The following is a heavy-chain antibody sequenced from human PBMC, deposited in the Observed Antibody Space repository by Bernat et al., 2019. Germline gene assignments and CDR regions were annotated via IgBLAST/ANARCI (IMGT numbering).Heavy chain of an antibody. CDR3: ARWSPNYDILTGFFDY. CDR2: IWYDGSNK. D-gene: IGHD3-9*01. Sequence: QLQLVESGGGVVQPGRSLRLSCAASGFTFSSYGMHWVRQAPGKGLDWVAVIWYDGSNKYYADSVKGRFTISRDNSKNTLYMQMNSLRAEDTAVYYCARWSPNYDILTGFFDYWGQGTLVTVSS. V-gene: IGHV3-33*01. CDR1: GFTFSSYG. J-gene: IGHJ4*02.